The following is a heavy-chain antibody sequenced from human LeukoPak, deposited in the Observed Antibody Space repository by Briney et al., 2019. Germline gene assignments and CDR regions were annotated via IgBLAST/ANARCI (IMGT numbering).Heavy chain of an antibody. Sequence: SETLSLTCAVSGGSISSGGYSWSWIRQTPGKGLEWIGHIYDSGGTYYNPSLKTRVTISADRSKNKFSLKLSSVTAADTAVYYCARTRVCYNQYYFDYWGQGTLVTVSS. CDR1: GGSISSGGYS. J-gene: IGHJ4*02. D-gene: IGHD5-24*01. CDR2: IYDSGGT. CDR3: ARTRVCYNQYYFDY. V-gene: IGHV4-30-2*01.